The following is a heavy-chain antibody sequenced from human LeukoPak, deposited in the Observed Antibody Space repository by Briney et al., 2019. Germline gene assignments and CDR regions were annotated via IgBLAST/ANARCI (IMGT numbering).Heavy chain of an antibody. Sequence: SETLSLTCTVSGYSIRSGYYWSWIRQPAGKGLEWIGRIYTSGSTNYNPSLKSRVTMSVDTSKNQFSLKLSSVTAADTAVYYCVRQRYYYESRGYYRLHYGRQGTLVTVSS. CDR1: GYSIRSGYY. CDR3: VRQRYYYESRGYYRLHY. D-gene: IGHD3-22*01. V-gene: IGHV4-4*07. J-gene: IGHJ4*02. CDR2: IYTSGST.